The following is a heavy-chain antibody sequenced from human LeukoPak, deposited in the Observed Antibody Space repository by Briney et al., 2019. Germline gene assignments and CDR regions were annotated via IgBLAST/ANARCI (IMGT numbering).Heavy chain of an antibody. D-gene: IGHD4-11*01. CDR1: GYTFTSYG. J-gene: IGHJ5*02. CDR3: ARDLVYSNYMNWFDP. V-gene: IGHV1-18*01. CDR2: ISAYNGNT. Sequence: VASVKVSCKASGYTFTSYGISWVRQAPGQGLEWMGWISAYNGNTNYAQKLQGRVTMTTDTSTSTAYMELRSLRSDDTAVYYCARDLVYSNYMNWFDPWGQGTLVTVSS.